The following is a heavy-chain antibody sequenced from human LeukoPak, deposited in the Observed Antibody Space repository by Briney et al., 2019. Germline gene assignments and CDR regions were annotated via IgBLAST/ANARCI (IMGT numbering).Heavy chain of an antibody. J-gene: IGHJ6*02. D-gene: IGHD7-27*01. Sequence: PGGSLRLSCAASGFRLRSHWMSWVRQAPGKGLGWVANINYDDSERNYVDSVKGRFTISRDNAKNSLYLQMHSLRAEDTAVYYCARVLGGMDVWGQGTTVTVSS. V-gene: IGHV3-7*01. CDR3: ARVLGGMDV. CDR2: INYDDSER. CDR1: GFRLRSHW.